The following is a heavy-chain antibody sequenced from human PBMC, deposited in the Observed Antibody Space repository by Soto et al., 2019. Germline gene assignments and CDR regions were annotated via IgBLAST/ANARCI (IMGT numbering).Heavy chain of an antibody. J-gene: IGHJ4*02. CDR1: GYTFTHFY. V-gene: IGHV1-18*01. Sequence: QVHLEQSGAEVKKPGDSVKVSCKASGYTFTHFYITWVRQAPGQGLEWMGAISPHNFNTNFAQKFQGRVTLTTDTSKNTAYMELRSLTSDDTAVYYCARDEGGYDILTGYYKAHHFDYWGQGVLVTVSS. CDR2: ISPHNFNT. CDR3: ARDEGGYDILTGYYKAHHFDY. D-gene: IGHD3-9*01.